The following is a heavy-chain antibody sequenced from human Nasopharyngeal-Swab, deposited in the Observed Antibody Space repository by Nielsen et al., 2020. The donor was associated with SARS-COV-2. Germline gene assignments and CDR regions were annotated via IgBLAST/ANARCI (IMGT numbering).Heavy chain of an antibody. CDR3: AGGVIEGRPGPGYMDV. CDR2: IKHSGSA. J-gene: IGHJ6*03. V-gene: IGHV4-34*01. D-gene: IGHD6-6*01. Sequence: GSLRLSCAVYRGTFSGYSWSWIRQAPGKGLEWIGGIKHSGSANYHPSLKSRVTMSVDMSKNQFSLKVTSVTAADTAVYYCAGGVIEGRPGPGYMDVWGKGTTVTVSS. CDR1: RGTFSGYS.